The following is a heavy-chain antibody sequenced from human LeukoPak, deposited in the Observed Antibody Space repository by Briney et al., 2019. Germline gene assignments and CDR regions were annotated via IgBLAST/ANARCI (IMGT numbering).Heavy chain of an antibody. D-gene: IGHD2-2*01. Sequence: PSETLSLTCTVSGGSISSGDYYWSWIRQPPGKGLEGIGYIYYSGSTYYNPSLKSRVTISVDTSKNQLSLKLRSVTAADTAVYYCARPPGPAGDYWGQGTLVTVSS. CDR3: ARPPGPAGDY. CDR2: IYYSGST. CDR1: GGSISSGDYY. J-gene: IGHJ4*02. V-gene: IGHV4-30-4*08.